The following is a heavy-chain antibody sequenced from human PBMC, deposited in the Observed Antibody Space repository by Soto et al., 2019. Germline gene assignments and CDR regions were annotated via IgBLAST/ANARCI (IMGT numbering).Heavy chain of an antibody. D-gene: IGHD3-3*01. CDR1: GGSFSGYY. CDR2: INHSGST. CDR3: ARGRTIFGVVITRYNWFDP. Sequence: QVQLQQWGAGLLKPSETLALTCAVYGGSFSGYYWSWIRQPPGKGLEWIGEINHSGSTNYNPSLKSRVTISVDTSKTQFSLKLSSVTAADTAVYYCARGRTIFGVVITRYNWFDPWGKGTLVTVSS. J-gene: IGHJ5*02. V-gene: IGHV4-34*01.